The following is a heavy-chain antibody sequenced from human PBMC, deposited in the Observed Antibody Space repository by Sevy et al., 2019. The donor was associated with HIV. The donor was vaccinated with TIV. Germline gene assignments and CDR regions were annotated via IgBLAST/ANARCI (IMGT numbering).Heavy chain of an antibody. CDR3: ATDRISDWFFDS. CDR1: GCTFTDYV. D-gene: IGHD3-9*01. Sequence: GGSLRLSCTASGCTFTDYVMNWVRQAPGRGLEWVSSSGGSGGSTHYADSAKGRFTISRDNSKNTLYLQMNSLRAEDTAVYYCATDRISDWFFDSWGQGTLVTVSS. CDR2: SGGSGGST. J-gene: IGHJ4*02. V-gene: IGHV3-23*01.